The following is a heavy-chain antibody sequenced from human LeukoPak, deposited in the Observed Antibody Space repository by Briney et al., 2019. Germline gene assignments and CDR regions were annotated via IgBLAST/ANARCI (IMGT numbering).Heavy chain of an antibody. D-gene: IGHD6-13*01. CDR3: ARDRFLAAVGPGNYYYYTDV. V-gene: IGHV3-7*01. J-gene: IGHJ6*03. Sequence: PGGSLRLSCAASGFTFSSYAMNWVRQAPGKGLEWVASIKQDGSEKYYVDSVKGRFTISRDNAKNSLYLQMNSLRAEDTAVYYCARDRFLAAVGPGNYYYYTDVWGKGTTVTISS. CDR2: IKQDGSEK. CDR1: GFTFSSYA.